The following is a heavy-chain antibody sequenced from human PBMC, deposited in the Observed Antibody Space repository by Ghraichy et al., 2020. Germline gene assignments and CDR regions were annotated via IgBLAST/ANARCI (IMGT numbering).Heavy chain of an antibody. D-gene: IGHD1-26*01. CDR3: ARAQYSGSKLRRGGFDP. CDR1: GGSFSGYY. V-gene: IGHV4-34*01. Sequence: SQTLSLTCAVYGGSFSGYYWSWIRQPPGKGLEWIGEINHSGSTNYNPSLKSRVTISVDTSKNQFSLKLSSVTAADTAVYYCARAQYSGSKLRRGGFDPWGQGTLVTVSS. CDR2: INHSGST. J-gene: IGHJ5*02.